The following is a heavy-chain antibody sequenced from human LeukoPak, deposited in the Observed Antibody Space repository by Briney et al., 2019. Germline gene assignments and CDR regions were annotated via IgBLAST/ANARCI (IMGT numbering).Heavy chain of an antibody. V-gene: IGHV1-2*02. CDR2: INPNSGGT. J-gene: IGHJ4*02. Sequence: ASVKVSCKASGYTFTGYYMHWVRQAPGQGLEWMGWINPNSGGTNYAQKFQGRVTMTRDTSISTAYKELSRLRSDDTAVYYCARGQLLYYYGSGSYFFHWGQGTLVTVSS. CDR1: GYTFTGYY. D-gene: IGHD3-10*01. CDR3: ARGQLLYYYGSGSYFFH.